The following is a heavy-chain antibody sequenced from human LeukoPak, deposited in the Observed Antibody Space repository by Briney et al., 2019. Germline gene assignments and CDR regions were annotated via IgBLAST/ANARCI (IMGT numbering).Heavy chain of an antibody. CDR2: ISRAGDRT. J-gene: IGHJ3*01. V-gene: IGHV3-23*01. CDR1: GFSFSTYD. CDR3: ARGESFAFDV. Sequence: GGSLRLSCVTSGFSFSTYDMSWVRQAPGKGLEWVSSISRAGDRTYYEDSVKGRFTISRDNSRNTMYLQMNSLRAEDTAVYYCARGESFAFDVWGQGTMVTVSS.